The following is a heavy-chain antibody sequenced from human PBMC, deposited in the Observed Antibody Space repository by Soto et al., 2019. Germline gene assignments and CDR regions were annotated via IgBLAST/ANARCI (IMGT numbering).Heavy chain of an antibody. CDR1: GYSFTNYD. D-gene: IGHD2-8*02. CDR2: INPSSGGT. CDR3: ARSGGGVIDY. J-gene: IGHJ4*02. V-gene: IGHV1-46*01. Sequence: QVQLLKSGAEVKKPGASVKVSCKASGYSFTNYDLHWVRQAPGQGLEWMGIINPSSGGTTNAQKFQDRVTMTRDTSTSTVYMELSSLRSEDTAIYFCARSGGGVIDYWGQGTLVTVSS.